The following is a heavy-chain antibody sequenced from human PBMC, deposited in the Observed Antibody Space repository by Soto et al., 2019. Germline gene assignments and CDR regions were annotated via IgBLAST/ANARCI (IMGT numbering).Heavy chain of an antibody. J-gene: IGHJ4*02. CDR2: ISYSGTT. CDR1: GDSIRGDY. Sequence: PSETLSLTCTASGDSIRGDYWSWIRQPPGKRLEWIAYISYSGTTNYNPSLKSRVTISVDTSKNQFSLKLSSVTAADTAVYYCARDYGDYWGQGTLVTVSS. V-gene: IGHV4-59*01. CDR3: ARDYGDY. D-gene: IGHD4-17*01.